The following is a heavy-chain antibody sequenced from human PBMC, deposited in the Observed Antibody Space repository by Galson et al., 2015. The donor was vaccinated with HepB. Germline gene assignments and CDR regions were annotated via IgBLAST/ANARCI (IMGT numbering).Heavy chain of an antibody. CDR3: ARCAFGPMVRGVTVQGMDV. J-gene: IGHJ6*02. D-gene: IGHD3-10*01. V-gene: IGHV4-39*07. CDR1: GGSISSSSYY. CDR2: IYYSGST. Sequence: TLSLTCTVSGGSISSSSYYWGWIRQPPGKGLEWIGSIYYSGSTYYNPSLKSRVTISVDTSKNQFSLKLSSVTAADTAVYYCARCAFGPMVRGVTVQGMDVWGQGTTVTVSS.